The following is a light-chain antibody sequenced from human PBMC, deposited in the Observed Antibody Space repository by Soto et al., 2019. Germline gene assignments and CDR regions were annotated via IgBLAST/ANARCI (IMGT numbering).Light chain of an antibody. CDR3: QQYDKYST. J-gene: IGKJ1*01. V-gene: IGKV1-5*01. CDR1: QTISVS. CDR2: DAS. Sequence: IQMTQSPSTLSASVGDTVTITCRASQTISVSLAWYQQKPGKAPNLLIYDASTLQGGVPSRFSGSGSGTEFTLTVTSLRPEDLATYFCQQYDKYSTFGHGTKVDIK.